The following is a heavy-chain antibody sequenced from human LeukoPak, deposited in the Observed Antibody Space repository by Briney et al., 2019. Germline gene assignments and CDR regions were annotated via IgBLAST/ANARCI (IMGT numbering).Heavy chain of an antibody. Sequence: GGSLRLSCAASGFTFSSYSMNWVRQAPGKGLEWVSSISSSSYIYYADSVKGRFTISRDNAKNSLYLQMNSLRAEDTAVYYCARDDGDFWSALLRIPGGPWGQGTLVTVSS. CDR3: ARDDGDFWSALLRIPGGP. J-gene: IGHJ5*02. D-gene: IGHD3-3*01. CDR1: GFTFSSYS. CDR2: ISSSSYI. V-gene: IGHV3-21*01.